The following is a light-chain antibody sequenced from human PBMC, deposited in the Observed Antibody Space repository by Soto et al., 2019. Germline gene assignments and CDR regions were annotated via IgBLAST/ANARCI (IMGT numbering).Light chain of an antibody. CDR1: QSVSSSY. CDR2: DAS. CDR3: QQYGGSPFT. J-gene: IGKJ3*01. Sequence: EIVLTQSPGTLSLSPGERATLSCRASQSVSSSYLAWYQQKPGQAPRLLIYDASSRATGIPDRFSGSGSGTDFTLTISRLDPEDVAVYYCQQYGGSPFTFGPGTKVDIK. V-gene: IGKV3-20*01.